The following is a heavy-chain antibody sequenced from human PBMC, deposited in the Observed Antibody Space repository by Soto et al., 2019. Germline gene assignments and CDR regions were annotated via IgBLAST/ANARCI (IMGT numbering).Heavy chain of an antibody. Sequence: VQLMESGGHLVQHGGSLRLSCAASGFTFSSYWLHWVRQAPGKGLVWALRVDNDGGGTIYADSVKGRFTVSRDNVKNTLFLQMNSLRGVDTANYYCARVALVQAFDTWGQGTIVTCSS. J-gene: IGHJ3*02. CDR3: ARVALVQAFDT. CDR2: VDNDGGGT. CDR1: GFTFSSYW. V-gene: IGHV3-74*01.